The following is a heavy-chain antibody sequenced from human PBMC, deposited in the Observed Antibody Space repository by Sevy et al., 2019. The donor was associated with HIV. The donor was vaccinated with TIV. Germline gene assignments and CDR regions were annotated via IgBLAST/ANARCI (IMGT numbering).Heavy chain of an antibody. V-gene: IGHV4-34*01. D-gene: IGHD2-21*01. Sequence: SETLSLTCAVYGGSFSGYYWSWIRQPPGKGLEWIGEINHSGSTNYNPSLKSRVTISVDTSKNQFSLKLSSVTAADTAVYYCAREAYCGGESYFPGDAFDIWGQGTMVTVSS. J-gene: IGHJ3*02. CDR3: AREAYCGGESYFPGDAFDI. CDR2: INHSGST. CDR1: GGSFSGYY.